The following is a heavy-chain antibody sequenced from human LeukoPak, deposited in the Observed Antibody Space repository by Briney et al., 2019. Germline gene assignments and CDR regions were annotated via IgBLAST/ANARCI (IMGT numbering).Heavy chain of an antibody. CDR1: GGSFSGYY. Sequence: SETLSLTCAVYGGSFSGYYWSWIRQPPGKGLEWIGEINHSGSTNYNPSLKSRVTISVDTSKNQFSLKLSSVTAADTAVYYCARHLATVTTQGFDPWGQGTLVTVSS. CDR2: INHSGST. J-gene: IGHJ5*02. D-gene: IGHD4-17*01. V-gene: IGHV4-34*01. CDR3: ARHLATVTTQGFDP.